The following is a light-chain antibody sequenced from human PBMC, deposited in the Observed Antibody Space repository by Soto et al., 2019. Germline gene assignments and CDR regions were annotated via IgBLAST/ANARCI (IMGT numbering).Light chain of an antibody. J-gene: IGLJ3*02. V-gene: IGLV4-69*01. CDR3: QTWGTGIQV. CDR1: SGHSSYA. Sequence: QPVLTQSPSASASLGASVKLTCTLSSGHSSYAIAWHQQQPETGPRYLMKLNSDGSHSKGDGIPDRFSGSSSGAERYLTISSRQSEDEADYYCQTWGTGIQVFGGATKLTVL. CDR2: LNSDGSH.